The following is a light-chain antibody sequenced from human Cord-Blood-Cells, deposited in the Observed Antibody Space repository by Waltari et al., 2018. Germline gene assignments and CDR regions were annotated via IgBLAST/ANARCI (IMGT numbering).Light chain of an antibody. CDR1: SSDVGGYNY. J-gene: IGLJ3*02. V-gene: IGLV2-8*01. Sequence: QSALTQPPSASGSPGQSVTISCTGPSSDVGGYNYVSWYHQHPAEAPKLMIYEVSKRPSGVPDRCAGSKAGNTTSLTVSGLQAEDEADYYCSAYAGSNNLVFGGGTKLTVL. CDR3: SAYAGSNNLV. CDR2: EVS.